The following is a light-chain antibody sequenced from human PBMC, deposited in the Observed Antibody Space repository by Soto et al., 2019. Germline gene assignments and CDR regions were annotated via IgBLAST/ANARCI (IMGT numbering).Light chain of an antibody. J-gene: IGKJ1*01. CDR1: QSISTY. CDR2: AAS. Sequence: DIQMTQSPSSLSASVRDRVTITCRASQSISTYLNWNQQKPGKVPKLLIYAASTLQSGVPSRFRGSGSGIDFTLTISSLQPEDFATYYCQQSYNSPWTFAQGTKVEIK. CDR3: QQSYNSPWT. V-gene: IGKV1-39*01.